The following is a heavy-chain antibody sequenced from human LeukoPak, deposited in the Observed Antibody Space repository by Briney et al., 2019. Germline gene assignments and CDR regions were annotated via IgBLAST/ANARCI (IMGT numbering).Heavy chain of an antibody. D-gene: IGHD1-26*01. Sequence: PSETLSLTCTVSGGSISSGSYYWSWIRQPAGKGLEWIGRIYTNGSTNYNPSLKSRVTISVDTSKNQFSLKLSSVTAADTAVYYCARGIRGSYGYFDYWGQGTLVTVSS. V-gene: IGHV4-61*02. CDR1: GGSISSGSYY. J-gene: IGHJ4*02. CDR3: ARGIRGSYGYFDY. CDR2: IYTNGST.